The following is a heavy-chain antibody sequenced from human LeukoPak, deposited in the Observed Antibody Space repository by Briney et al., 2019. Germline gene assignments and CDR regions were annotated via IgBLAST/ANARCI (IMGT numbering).Heavy chain of an antibody. V-gene: IGHV1-2*02. J-gene: IGHJ3*02. Sequence: ASVKVSCKASGYTFTGYYMHWVRQAPGQGLEWMGWINPNSGGTNYAQKFQGRVTMTRDTSISTAYMELSRLRSDDTAVYYCARDPSGGGYADAFDIWGQGTMVTVSS. CDR3: ARDPSGGGYADAFDI. D-gene: IGHD2-15*01. CDR1: GYTFTGYY. CDR2: INPNSGGT.